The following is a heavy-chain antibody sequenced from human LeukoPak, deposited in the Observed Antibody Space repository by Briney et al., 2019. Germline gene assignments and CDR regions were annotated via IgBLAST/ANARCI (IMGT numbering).Heavy chain of an antibody. CDR3: ARDSSSWYGNWFDP. CDR1: GGSISSYY. J-gene: IGHJ5*02. CDR2: IYYSGST. Sequence: PSETLSLTCTVSGGSISSYYWSWIRQPPGKGLEWIGYIYYSGSTNYNPSLKSRVTISVDTSKNQFSLKLSSVTAADTAVYYCARDSSSWYGNWFDPWGQGTLVTVSS. V-gene: IGHV4-59*01. D-gene: IGHD6-13*01.